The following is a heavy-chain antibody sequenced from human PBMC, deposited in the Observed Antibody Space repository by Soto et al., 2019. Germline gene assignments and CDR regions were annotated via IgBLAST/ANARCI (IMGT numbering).Heavy chain of an antibody. J-gene: IGHJ6*02. V-gene: IGHV3-30*18. Sequence: QVQLVESGGGVVQPGRSLRLSCAASGFTFSSYGMHWVRQAPGKGLEWVAVISYDGSNKYYADSVKGRFTISRDNSKNTLYLQMNSLRAEDTAVEYWAKLFVVPAGFRGYDYGMDVWGQGTTVTVSS. CDR2: ISYDGSNK. D-gene: IGHD2-2*01. CDR1: GFTFSSYG. CDR3: AKLFVVPAGFRGYDYGMDV.